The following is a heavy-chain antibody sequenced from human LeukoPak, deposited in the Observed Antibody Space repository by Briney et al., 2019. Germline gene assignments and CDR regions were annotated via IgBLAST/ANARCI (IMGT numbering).Heavy chain of an antibody. CDR3: ARGFTYYDFWSGYNTAFDY. J-gene: IGHJ4*02. CDR2: ISSSSSYI. V-gene: IGHV3-21*01. D-gene: IGHD3-3*01. Sequence: PGGSLRLSCAASGFTFSDYAMRWVRQAPGKGLEWVSSISSSSSYIYYADSVKGRFTISRDNAKNSLYLQMNSLRAEDTAVYYCARGFTYYDFWSGYNTAFDYWGQGTLVTVSS. CDR1: GFTFSDYA.